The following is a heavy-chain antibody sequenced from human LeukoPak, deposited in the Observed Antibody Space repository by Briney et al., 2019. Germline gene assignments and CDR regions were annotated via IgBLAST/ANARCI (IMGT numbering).Heavy chain of an antibody. Sequence: SETLSLTCTVSGGSVSSGSYYWSWIRQPPGTGLEWIGYIYYSGSTNYNPSLKSRVTISVDTSKNQFSLKLSSVTAADTAVYYCARTIAVAVVDYWGQGTLVTVSS. CDR1: GGSVSSGSYY. V-gene: IGHV4-61*01. J-gene: IGHJ4*02. CDR3: ARTIAVAVVDY. CDR2: IYYSGST. D-gene: IGHD6-19*01.